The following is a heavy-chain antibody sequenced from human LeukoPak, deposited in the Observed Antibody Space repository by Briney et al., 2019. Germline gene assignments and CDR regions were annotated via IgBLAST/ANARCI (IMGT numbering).Heavy chain of an antibody. CDR1: GYSFTSYW. J-gene: IGHJ4*02. CDR2: IYPGDSET. V-gene: IGHV5-51*01. D-gene: IGHD1-26*01. Sequence: GESLKISCKGSGYSFTSYWIGGGRQMPGKGLEWMGIIYPGDSETRYSPSFQGQVTISAHKSISTAYLQWSSLTASDTAMYYCARLTGPTWSGYWGQGTLVTVSS. CDR3: ARLTGPTWSGY.